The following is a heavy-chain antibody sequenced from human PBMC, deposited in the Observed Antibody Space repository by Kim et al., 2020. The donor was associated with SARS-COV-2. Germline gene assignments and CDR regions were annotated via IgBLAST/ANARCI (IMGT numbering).Heavy chain of an antibody. V-gene: IGHV1-3*01. J-gene: IGHJ4*02. CDR2: T. Sequence: TKYSRKFRGRVTITRDTTASTAYMELSSLRSEDTAVYYCAGGSGWAFDYWGQGTLVTVAS. CDR3: AGGSGWAFDY. D-gene: IGHD6-19*01.